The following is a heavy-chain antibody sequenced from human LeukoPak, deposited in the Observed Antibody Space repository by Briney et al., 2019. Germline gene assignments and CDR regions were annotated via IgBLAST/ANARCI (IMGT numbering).Heavy chain of an antibody. Sequence: ASVKVSCKASRYTFTSYDINRVRQATGQGLEWMGWMNPNSGNTGYAQKFQGRVTMTRNTSISTAYMVLSSLRSEDTAVYYCARKNYGSNRWFDPWGQGTLVTVSS. CDR2: MNPNSGNT. CDR1: RYTFTSYD. V-gene: IGHV1-8*01. CDR3: ARKNYGSNRWFDP. D-gene: IGHD4/OR15-4a*01. J-gene: IGHJ5*02.